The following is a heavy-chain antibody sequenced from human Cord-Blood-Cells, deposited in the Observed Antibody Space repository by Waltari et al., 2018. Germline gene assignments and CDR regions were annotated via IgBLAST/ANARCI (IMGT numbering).Heavy chain of an antibody. V-gene: IGHV3-30*18. CDR1: GFTFSSYG. Sequence: QVQLVESGGGGVQPGRSLRLSCAASGFTFSSYGMRGVRQAPGKGLEWVAVISYDGSNKYYADSVKGRFTISRDNSKNTLYLQMNSLRAEDTAVYYCAKSGRGSYYNAFDIWGQGTMVTVSS. D-gene: IGHD1-26*01. CDR2: ISYDGSNK. J-gene: IGHJ3*02. CDR3: AKSGRGSYYNAFDI.